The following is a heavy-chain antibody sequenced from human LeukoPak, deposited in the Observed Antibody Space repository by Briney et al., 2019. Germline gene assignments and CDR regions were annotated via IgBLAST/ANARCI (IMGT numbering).Heavy chain of an antibody. CDR3: ARGYYDSNAQLFDY. Sequence: GTSLRLSCAASGFSFTSYNFHWVRQAPGKGLQWLGFISYDGNIKYEDSVKGRFTISRDNSKNTLYLQMNSLRAEDTAVYYRARGYYDSNAQLFDYWGQGTLVTVSS. V-gene: IGHV3-30*03. CDR1: GFSFTSYN. J-gene: IGHJ4*02. CDR2: ISYDGNIK. D-gene: IGHD3-22*01.